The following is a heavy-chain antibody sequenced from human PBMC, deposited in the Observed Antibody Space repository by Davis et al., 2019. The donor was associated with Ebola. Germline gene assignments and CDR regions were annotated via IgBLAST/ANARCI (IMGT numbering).Heavy chain of an antibody. CDR2: MNPNSGNT. V-gene: IGHV1-8*01. Sequence: ASVKVSCKASGYTFTSYDINWVRQATGQGLEWMGWMNPNSGNTGYAQKFQGRVTMTGNTSISTAYMELSSLRSEDTAVYYCARGRYCSGGSCYYGMDVWGQGTTVTVSS. CDR1: GYTFTSYD. J-gene: IGHJ6*02. D-gene: IGHD2-15*01. CDR3: ARGRYCSGGSCYYGMDV.